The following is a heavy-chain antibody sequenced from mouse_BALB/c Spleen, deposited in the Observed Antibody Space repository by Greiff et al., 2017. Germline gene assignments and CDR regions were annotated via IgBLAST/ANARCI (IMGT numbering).Heavy chain of an antibody. CDR3: ARGGATLDY. Sequence: EVQLVESGGGLVKPGGSLKLSCAASGFTFSSYAMSWVRQSPEKRLEWVAEISSGGSYTYYPDTVTGRFTISRDNAKNTLYLEMSSLRSEDTAMYYCARGGATLDYWGQGTTLTVSS. V-gene: IGHV5-9-4*01. CDR1: GFTFSSYA. J-gene: IGHJ2*01. CDR2: ISSGGSYT. D-gene: IGHD3-1*01.